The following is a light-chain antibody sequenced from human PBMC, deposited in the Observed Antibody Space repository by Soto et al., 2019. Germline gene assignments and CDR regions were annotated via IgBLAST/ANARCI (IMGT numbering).Light chain of an antibody. CDR1: PSVSSH. Sequence: EIVMTQSPATLSVSPGERATLSCRASPSVSSHLAWYQKKPGQAPRLLIYDASTRATGIPTRFSGSGSGTQFTLTIGSLQSEDFPVYYCQQYNNWPPITFGQGTRLDI. CDR2: DAS. CDR3: QQYNNWPPIT. J-gene: IGKJ5*01. V-gene: IGKV3-15*01.